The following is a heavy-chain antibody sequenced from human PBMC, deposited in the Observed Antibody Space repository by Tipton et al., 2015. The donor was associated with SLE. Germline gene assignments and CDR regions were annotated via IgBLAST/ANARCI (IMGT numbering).Heavy chain of an antibody. D-gene: IGHD2-2*01. CDR3: ARSLDAAALFHY. V-gene: IGHV4-59*08. CDR2: IYYSGST. CDR1: GGSISSYF. J-gene: IGHJ4*02. Sequence: LRLSCTVSGGSISSYFWSWIRQPPGKGLEWIGYIYYSGSTNYSPSLKSRLTISIDMSKNQFSLKLTSVTAADTAVYYCARSLDAAALFHYWGQGALVTVSS.